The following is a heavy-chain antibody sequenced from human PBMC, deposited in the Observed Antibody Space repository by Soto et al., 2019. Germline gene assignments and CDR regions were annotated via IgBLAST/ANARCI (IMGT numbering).Heavy chain of an antibody. J-gene: IGHJ6*03. V-gene: IGHV1-18*01. D-gene: IGHD5-12*01. CDR1: GYTFTSYG. CDR2: ISAYNGNT. CDR3: ARVVSGYEAHYYYYYMDV. Sequence: ASVKVSCKASGYTFTSYGISWVRQAPGQGLEWMGWISAYNGNTNYAQKLQGRVTMTPDTSTSTAYMELRSLRSDDTAVYYCARVVSGYEAHYYYYYMDVWGKGTTVTVSS.